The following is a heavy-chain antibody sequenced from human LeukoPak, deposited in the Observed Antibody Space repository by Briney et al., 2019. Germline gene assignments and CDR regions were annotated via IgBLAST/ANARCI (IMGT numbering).Heavy chain of an antibody. J-gene: IGHJ4*02. D-gene: IGHD2-8*02. CDR2: IWYDGSKK. CDR1: GFTFSSYG. Sequence: GGSLRLSCAASGFTFSSYGMHWVRQAPGKGLEWVAVIWYDGSKKYYADSVKGRFTSSRDNSKNTLSLQMNSLRAEDTAVYYCAREVPGGRFDYWGQGALVSVSS. V-gene: IGHV3-33*08. CDR3: AREVPGGRFDY.